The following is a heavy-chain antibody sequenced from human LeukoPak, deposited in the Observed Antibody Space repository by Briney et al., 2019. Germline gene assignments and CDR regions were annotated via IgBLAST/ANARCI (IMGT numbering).Heavy chain of an antibody. D-gene: IGHD3-10*01. CDR1: GGSINDYY. Sequence: KSSETLSLTCTVSGGSINDYYWNWLRQPPGKGLEWIGFIYYRGTTNNNPSLESRVTTSIDTSKKQFSLNLSSVTAADTAIYYCAGVFSGRRPFELWGQGILVTVSS. J-gene: IGHJ4*02. CDR2: IYYRGTT. CDR3: AGVFSGRRPFEL. V-gene: IGHV4-59*03.